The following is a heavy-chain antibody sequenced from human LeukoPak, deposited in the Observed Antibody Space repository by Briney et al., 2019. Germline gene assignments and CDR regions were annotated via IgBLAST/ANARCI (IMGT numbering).Heavy chain of an antibody. CDR3: AFYGSGSYRGQNWFDP. D-gene: IGHD3-10*01. Sequence: SETLSLTCTVSGGSISSYYWSWIRQPPGKGLEWIGYIYYSGSTNYNPSLKSRVTISVDTSKNQFSLKLSSVTAADTAVYYCAFYGSGSYRGQNWFDPWGQGTLVTVSS. J-gene: IGHJ5*02. CDR2: IYYSGST. V-gene: IGHV4-59*01. CDR1: GGSISSYY.